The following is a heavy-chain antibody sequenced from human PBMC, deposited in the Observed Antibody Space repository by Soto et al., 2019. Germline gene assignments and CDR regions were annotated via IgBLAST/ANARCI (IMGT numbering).Heavy chain of an antibody. Sequence: GGSLRLSCAASGFTFSSYALSWVRQAPGEGLEWVSAISGSGGRTYYADSVKGRFTISRDNSKNTLYLQMNSLRAEDTAVYYCAKEKGAAGYFDFWGQGTLVTVSS. CDR1: GFTFSSYA. CDR3: AKEKGAAGYFDF. V-gene: IGHV3-23*01. CDR2: ISGSGGRT. D-gene: IGHD6-13*01. J-gene: IGHJ4*02.